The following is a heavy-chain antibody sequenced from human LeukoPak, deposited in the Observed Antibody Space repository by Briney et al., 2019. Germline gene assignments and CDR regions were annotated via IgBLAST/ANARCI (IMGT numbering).Heavy chain of an antibody. CDR3: ARHIRVGIADSLYAFDS. D-gene: IGHD6-13*01. V-gene: IGHV4-59*01. J-gene: IGHJ3*02. Sequence: SETLSLTCTVSGGSISSYYCSWIRQPPGKGLEWIGYIYYSGSTNYNPSLKSQVTISVDTSKNQFSLKLSSVTAADTAVYYCARHIRVGIADSLYAFDSWGQGTMVTVSS. CDR1: GGSISSYY. CDR2: IYYSGST.